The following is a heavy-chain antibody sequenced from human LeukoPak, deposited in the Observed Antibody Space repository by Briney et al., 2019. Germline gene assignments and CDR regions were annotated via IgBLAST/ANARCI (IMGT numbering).Heavy chain of an antibody. V-gene: IGHV3-74*01. CDR2: INTDGSSR. CDR1: GFTVSSNY. D-gene: IGHD3/OR15-3a*01. Sequence: GGSLRLSCAASGFTVSSNYMSWVRQAPGKGLVCVSRINTDGSSRSYADSVKGRFTISRDNAKNTLYLQMDSLRAEDTAIYYCTRASAGLSYLDLWGRGTLVTVSS. J-gene: IGHJ2*01. CDR3: TRASAGLSYLDL.